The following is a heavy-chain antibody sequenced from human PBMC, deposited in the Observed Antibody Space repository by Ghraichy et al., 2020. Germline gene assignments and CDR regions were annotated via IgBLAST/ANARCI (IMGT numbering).Heavy chain of an antibody. CDR3: ARDATSSAWGFDY. Sequence: GGSLRLSCAASGFTFSSYAMNWVRQAPGKGLEWVSYVSGSSSSVYYADSVKGRFTISRDNAKNSLYLQMDSLRDEDTAVYYCARDATSSAWGFDYLGQGALVTVSS. V-gene: IGHV3-48*02. CDR1: GFTFSSYA. D-gene: IGHD6-19*01. J-gene: IGHJ4*02. CDR2: VSGSSSSV.